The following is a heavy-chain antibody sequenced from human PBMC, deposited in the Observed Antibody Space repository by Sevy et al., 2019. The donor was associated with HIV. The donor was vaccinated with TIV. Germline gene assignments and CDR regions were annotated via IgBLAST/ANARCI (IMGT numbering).Heavy chain of an antibody. Sequence: GGSLRLSCPASGFTFYTYAMHWVRQAPGKGLDWVAVLSYDGNLKYYADSVKGRFTISRDDSKNTLFLQMNSLSIEDTGVYYCARDNGYDGRGFSHGNWGQGSLVTVSS. CDR2: LSYDGNLK. J-gene: IGHJ4*02. D-gene: IGHD3-22*01. V-gene: IGHV3-30-3*01. CDR1: GFTFYTYA. CDR3: ARDNGYDGRGFSHGN.